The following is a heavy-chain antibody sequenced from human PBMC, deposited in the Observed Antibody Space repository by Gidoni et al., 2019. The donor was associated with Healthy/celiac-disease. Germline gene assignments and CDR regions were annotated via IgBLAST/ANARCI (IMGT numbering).Heavy chain of an antibody. CDR3: ARVFGRELLD. Sequence: QVQLQESGPGLVKPSETLSRTCTVPGGSIRSYYWSWIRQPPGKGLEWIGYIYYSGSTNYNPSLKSRVTISVDTSKNQFSLKLSSVTAADTAVYYCARVFGRELLDWGQGTLVTVSS. CDR1: GGSIRSYY. V-gene: IGHV4-59*01. D-gene: IGHD1-26*01. CDR2: IYYSGST. J-gene: IGHJ4*02.